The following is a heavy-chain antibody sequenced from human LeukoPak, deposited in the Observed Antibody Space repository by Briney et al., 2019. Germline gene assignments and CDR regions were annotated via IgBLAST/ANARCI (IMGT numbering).Heavy chain of an antibody. Sequence: ASVKVSCKASGYTFTSYYMHWVRQAPGQGLEWMGIINPSGGSTSYAQKFQARVTMTRDTSTSTVYMELSSLRSEDTAVYYCASTYYDSSGYLPYFDYWGQGTLVTVSS. V-gene: IGHV1-46*01. J-gene: IGHJ4*02. CDR3: ASTYYDSSGYLPYFDY. CDR2: INPSGGST. D-gene: IGHD3-22*01. CDR1: GYTFTSYY.